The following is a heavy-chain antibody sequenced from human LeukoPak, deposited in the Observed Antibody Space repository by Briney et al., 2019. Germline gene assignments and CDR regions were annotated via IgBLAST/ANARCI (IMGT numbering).Heavy chain of an antibody. D-gene: IGHD1-26*01. J-gene: IGHJ4*02. CDR1: GFTFSDYF. V-gene: IGHV3-11*04. CDR2: ISSSSSTI. CDR3: ARDPSGIVGAPDY. Sequence: KTGGSLRLSCAASGFTFSDYFMSWIRQAPGKGLESVSYISSSSSTIYYADSVKGRFTISRDNAKNSLYLQMNSLRAEDTAVYYCARDPSGIVGAPDYWGQGTLVTVSS.